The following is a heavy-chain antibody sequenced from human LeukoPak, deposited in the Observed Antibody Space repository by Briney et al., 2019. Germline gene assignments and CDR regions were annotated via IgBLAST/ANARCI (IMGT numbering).Heavy chain of an antibody. CDR1: GGTISSYY. D-gene: IGHD4-17*01. CDR3: ARQVNTVTSRFDY. Sequence: SVTLSLTCTGSGGTISSYYWSWLRQPPGKGLEWMGYIYYSGSTIYNPSLKRRVIISVDTSKNQFSLKLRSVTAADTAVYCCARQVNTVTSRFDYWGQRTLVSVRS. J-gene: IGHJ4*02. CDR2: IYYSGST. V-gene: IGHV4-59*08.